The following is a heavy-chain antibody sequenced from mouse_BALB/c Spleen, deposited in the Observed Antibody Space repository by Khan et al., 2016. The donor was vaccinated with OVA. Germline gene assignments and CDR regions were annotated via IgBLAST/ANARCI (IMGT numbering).Heavy chain of an antibody. J-gene: IGHJ2*01. D-gene: IGHD1-2*01. CDR2: ISYSGST. CDR1: GYSITSGYG. V-gene: IGHV3-2*02. Sequence: EVQLKQSGPGLVKPSQSLSLTCTVTGYSITSGYGWNWIRQFPGNKLEWMGYISYSGSTNYNPSLKSRISITRDTSKNQFFLQLNSVTTEDTATYYCARTARIKYWGQGTTLTGSS. CDR3: ARTARIKY.